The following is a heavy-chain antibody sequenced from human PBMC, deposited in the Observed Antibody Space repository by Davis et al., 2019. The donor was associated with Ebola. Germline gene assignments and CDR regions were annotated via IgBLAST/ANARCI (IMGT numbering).Heavy chain of an antibody. CDR2: ISGSSTYT. CDR3: AREGYYFYGMDV. V-gene: IGHV3-11*06. J-gene: IGHJ6*02. CDR1: GFTFSDYY. Sequence: GESLKISCAASGFTFSDYYMSWIRQAPGKGLEWISYISGSSTYTNYADSVKGRFTISRDNAKNSLYLQMNSLRAEDTAVYFCAREGYYFYGMDVWGHGTTVTVSS.